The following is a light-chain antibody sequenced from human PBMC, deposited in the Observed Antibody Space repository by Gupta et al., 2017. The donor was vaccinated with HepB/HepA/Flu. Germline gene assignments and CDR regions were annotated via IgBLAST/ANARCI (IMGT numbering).Light chain of an antibody. CDR1: QSLLHNAEKTY. CDR3: MQSKHLPLT. J-gene: IGKJ4*01. CDR2: EVS. Sequence: TVMTQTPLPLSVTPGQPASISCKSSQSLLHNAEKTYLNWYLQKPGQPPQLLIYEVSNRVSGVPERFSGRGSGTDFTLKISRGEAEDVGIYYCMQSKHLPLTLGCGTRVEIK. V-gene: IGKV2D-29*01.